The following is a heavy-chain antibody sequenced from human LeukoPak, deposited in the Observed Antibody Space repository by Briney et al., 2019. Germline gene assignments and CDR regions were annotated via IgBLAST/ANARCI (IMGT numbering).Heavy chain of an antibody. D-gene: IGHD3-10*01. Sequence: SETLSLTCTVSGGSIHNNYWSWIRQPPGKGLEWIGYVYYSGSTNYNPSLKSRVTISVDTSKNQFSLKLSSVTAADTAVYYCARSELLWFGGVNSGFDYWGQGTLVTVSS. V-gene: IGHV4-59*01. CDR2: VYYSGST. J-gene: IGHJ4*02. CDR1: GGSIHNNY. CDR3: ARSELLWFGGVNSGFDY.